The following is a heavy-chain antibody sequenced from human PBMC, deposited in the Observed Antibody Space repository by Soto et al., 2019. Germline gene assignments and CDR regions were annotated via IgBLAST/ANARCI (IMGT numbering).Heavy chain of an antibody. CDR2: IYYSGST. CDR1: GGSISSYY. Sequence: SETLSLTCTFSGGSISSYYWSLIRQPPGKGLEWIGYIYYSGSTNYNPSLKSRVTISVDTSKNQFSLKLSSVTAADTAVYYCARAVLSVVSFDPWGQGTLVTVSS. D-gene: IGHD2-15*01. V-gene: IGHV4-59*01. CDR3: ARAVLSVVSFDP. J-gene: IGHJ5*02.